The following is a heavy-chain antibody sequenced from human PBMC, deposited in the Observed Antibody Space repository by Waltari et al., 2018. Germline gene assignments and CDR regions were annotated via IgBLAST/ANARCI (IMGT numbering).Heavy chain of an antibody. CDR3: AKRGVFGWGNTFKNNWFDS. Sequence: APGKGLVWVATISGNGGGTYYADSAKDRFTISRDYSTNTLYLQMTSLRSEDTAVYYCAKRGVFGWGNTFKNNWFDSWGQGTLVTVSS. J-gene: IGHJ5*01. D-gene: IGHD3-10*01. V-gene: IGHV3-23*01. CDR2: ISGNGGGT.